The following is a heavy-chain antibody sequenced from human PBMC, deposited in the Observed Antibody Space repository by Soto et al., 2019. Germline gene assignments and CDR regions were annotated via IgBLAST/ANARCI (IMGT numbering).Heavy chain of an antibody. CDR3: ARAAGIAAAGTAWFDP. Sequence: PGGSLRLSCAASGFTFSSYAMSWVRQAPGKGLEWVSAIGTAGDTYYPGSVKGRFTISRENAKNSLYLQMNSLRAGDTAVYYCARAAGIAAAGTAWFDPWGQGTLVTVSS. D-gene: IGHD6-13*01. J-gene: IGHJ5*02. CDR2: IGTAGDT. CDR1: GFTFSSYA. V-gene: IGHV3-13*01.